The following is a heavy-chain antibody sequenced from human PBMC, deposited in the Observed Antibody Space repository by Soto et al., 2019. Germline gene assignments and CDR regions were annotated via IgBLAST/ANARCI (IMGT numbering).Heavy chain of an antibody. D-gene: IGHD5-18*01. J-gene: IGHJ4*02. CDR3: ARIDTAMVTQLDY. CDR1: GFTFSSYA. CDR2: ISYDGSNK. V-gene: IGHV3-30-3*01. Sequence: GGSLRLSCAASGFTFSSYAMHWVRQAPGKGLEWVAVISYDGSNKYYADSVKGRFTISRDNSKNTLYLQMNSLRAEDTAVYYCARIDTAMVTQLDYWGQGTLVTVSS.